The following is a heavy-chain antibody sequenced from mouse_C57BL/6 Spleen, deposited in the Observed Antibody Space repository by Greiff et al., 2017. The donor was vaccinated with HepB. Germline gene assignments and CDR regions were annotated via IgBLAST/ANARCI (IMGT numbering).Heavy chain of an antibody. CDR1: GYSITSGYY. V-gene: IGHV3-6*01. Sequence: EVKLQEPGPGLVKPSQSLSLTCSVTGYSITSGYYWNWIRQSPGNKLEWMGYISYDGSNNYNPSLKKRIPITRNTSKNQFFLKLNSVTTEDTATYYGAGDWGYYGSSYWYFDDWGTGTTVTVSS. D-gene: IGHD1-1*01. CDR2: ISYDGSN. J-gene: IGHJ1*03. CDR3: AGDWGYYGSSYWYFDD.